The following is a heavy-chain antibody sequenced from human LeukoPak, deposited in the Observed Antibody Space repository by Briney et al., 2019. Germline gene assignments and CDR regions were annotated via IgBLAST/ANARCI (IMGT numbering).Heavy chain of an antibody. CDR2: IWYDGSNK. J-gene: IGHJ4*02. D-gene: IGHD7-27*01. CDR3: ARDANWAPFDY. V-gene: IGHV3-33*01. Sequence: GGSLRLSCAASGFTFSSYGMHWVRQAPGKGLEWVAVIWYDGSNKYYADSVKGRFTISRDNSKNTLYLQINSLRAEDTAVYYCARDANWAPFDYWGQGTLVTVSS. CDR1: GFTFSSYG.